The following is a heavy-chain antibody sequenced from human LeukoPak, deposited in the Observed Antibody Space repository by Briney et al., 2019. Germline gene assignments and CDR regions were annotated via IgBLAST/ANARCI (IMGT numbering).Heavy chain of an antibody. Sequence: SETLSLACTVSGDSFSSSSYYWGWVRQPPGKGLEWIGSTSYSGNAYYNPSLKSRVTISVDTSKNQFSLKLSSVTAADTAVYYCARGYGTLYYYYMDVWGKGTAVTVSS. CDR2: TSYSGNA. CDR1: GDSFSSSSYY. D-gene: IGHD3-16*01. V-gene: IGHV4-39*07. J-gene: IGHJ6*03. CDR3: ARGYGTLYYYYMDV.